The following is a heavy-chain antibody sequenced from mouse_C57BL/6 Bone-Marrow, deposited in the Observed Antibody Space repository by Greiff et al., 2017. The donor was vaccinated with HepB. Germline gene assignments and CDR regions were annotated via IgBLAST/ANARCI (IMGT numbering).Heavy chain of an antibody. V-gene: IGHV1-72*01. CDR1: GYTFTSYW. CDR3: ASLLWLRREAMDY. J-gene: IGHJ4*01. Sequence: QVHVKQPGAELVKPGASVKLSCKASGYTFTSYWMHWVKQRPGRGLEWIGRIDPNSGGTKYNEKFKSKATLTVDEPSSTAYMQLSSLTSEDSAVYYCASLLWLRREAMDYWGQGTSVTVSS. CDR2: IDPNSGGT. D-gene: IGHD2-9*01.